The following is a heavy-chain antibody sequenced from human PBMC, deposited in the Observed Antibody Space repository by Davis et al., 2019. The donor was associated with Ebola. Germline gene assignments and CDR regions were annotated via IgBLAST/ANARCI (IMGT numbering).Heavy chain of an antibody. CDR1: GYTFIGYY. CDR2: INPHGGGT. J-gene: IGHJ4*02. D-gene: IGHD4/OR15-4a*01. CDR3: ARDMVPRRVLSPLTLFEY. Sequence: ASVKVSCKASGYTFIGYYIHWVRQAPGQGLEWMGWINPHGGGTKYAQRFQDRVNLTRDMSISTAYMDLSRLKSDDTAVYYCARDMVPRRVLSPLTLFEYWGQGSLIAVSS. V-gene: IGHV1-2*02.